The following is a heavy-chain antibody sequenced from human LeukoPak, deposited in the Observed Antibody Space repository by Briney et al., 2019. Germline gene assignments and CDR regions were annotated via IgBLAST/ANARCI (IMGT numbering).Heavy chain of an antibody. Sequence: ASVKVSCKASGYTFTGYYMHWVRQALGQGLEWMGWINPYNGDTNYAQKFQGWVTMTRDTSISTAYLELGSLTSDDTAEYYCARGGVVEQQMSSYYYGMDVWGQGTTVTGSS. CDR2: INPYNGDT. CDR3: ARGGVVEQQMSSYYYGMDV. CDR1: GYTFTGYY. J-gene: IGHJ6*02. V-gene: IGHV1-2*04. D-gene: IGHD6-13*01.